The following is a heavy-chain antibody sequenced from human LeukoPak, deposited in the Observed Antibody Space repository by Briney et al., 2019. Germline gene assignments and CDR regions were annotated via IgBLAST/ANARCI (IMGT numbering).Heavy chain of an antibody. D-gene: IGHD4-17*01. CDR2: INPNSGGT. J-gene: IGHJ3*02. CDR1: GYTFTGYY. V-gene: IGHV1-2*02. Sequence: ASVKVSCKASGYTFTGYYMHWVRQAPGQGLEWMGWINPNSGGTNYAQKFQGRVTMTRDTSISTAYMELSRLRSDDTAVYYCARDNYGDCLQYDAFDIWGQGTMVTVSS. CDR3: ARDNYGDCLQYDAFDI.